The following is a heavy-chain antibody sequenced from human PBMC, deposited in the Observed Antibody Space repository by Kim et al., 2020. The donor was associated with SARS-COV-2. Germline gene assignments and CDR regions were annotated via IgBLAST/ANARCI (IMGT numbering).Heavy chain of an antibody. J-gene: IGHJ4*02. CDR1: GFTFSTYW. D-gene: IGHD3-9*01. V-gene: IGHV3-7*01. Sequence: GGSLRLSCAASGFTFSTYWMTWVRQAPGKGLEWVANVNQDGTKENYVDSVKGRVTISRDNAENSLYLQMDSLRAEDTAVYHCASDDTYYNGEIYYDNFDYWGQGTLVTVSS. CDR2: VNQDGTKE. CDR3: ASDDTYYNGEIYYDNFDY.